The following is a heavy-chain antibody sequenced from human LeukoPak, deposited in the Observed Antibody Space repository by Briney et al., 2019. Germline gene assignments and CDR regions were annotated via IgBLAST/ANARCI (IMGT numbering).Heavy chain of an antibody. CDR3: AKHSGSYFIYYIDS. CDR2: ISGSAYNS. V-gene: IGHV3-23*01. CDR1: GFTFSSYG. Sequence: GGSLRLSCAASGFTFSSYGLSWVRQAPGKGLEWVSTISGSAYNSYYADSVKGRFTISRDNSANTLYLQMDNLRAEDTALYHCAKHSGSYFIYYIDSWGQGTLVTVSS. D-gene: IGHD1-26*01. J-gene: IGHJ4*02.